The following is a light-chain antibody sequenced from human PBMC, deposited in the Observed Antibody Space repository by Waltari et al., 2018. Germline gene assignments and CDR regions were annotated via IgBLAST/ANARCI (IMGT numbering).Light chain of an antibody. CDR3: QQYYNTPFT. J-gene: IGKJ3*01. Sequence: SVLYSPKKKNYLAWYQEKPGQPPKLLIYWGSSRESGVPDRFSGRGSGTDFTLTINSLQGEDVAVYYCQQYYNTPFTFAPGTKVEFK. CDR2: WGS. V-gene: IGKV4-1*01. CDR1: SVLYSPKKKNY.